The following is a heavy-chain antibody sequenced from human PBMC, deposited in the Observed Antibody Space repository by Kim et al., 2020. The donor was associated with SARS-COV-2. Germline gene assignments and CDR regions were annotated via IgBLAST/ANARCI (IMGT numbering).Heavy chain of an antibody. J-gene: IGHJ6*02. CDR2: IYYSGST. CDR1: GGSISSYY. V-gene: IGHV4-59*13. CDR3: AREARYSSSWYSDYYYGMDV. D-gene: IGHD6-13*01. Sequence: SETLSLTCTVSGGSISSYYWSWIRQPPGKGLEWIGYIYYSGSTNYNPSLKSRVTISVDTSKNQFSLKLSSVTAADTAVYYCAREARYSSSWYSDYYYGMDVWGQGTTVTVSS.